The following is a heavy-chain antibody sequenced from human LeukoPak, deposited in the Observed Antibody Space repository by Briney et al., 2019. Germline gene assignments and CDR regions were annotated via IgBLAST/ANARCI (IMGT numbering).Heavy chain of an antibody. D-gene: IGHD1-1*01. CDR2: IYGEGSVT. J-gene: IGHJ4*02. V-gene: IGHV3-74*01. Sequence: GGSLRLSCAASGFTFSTYWMCWVRPAPGKGLGWVSHIYGEGSVTKYTDSVKGRFTISRDNAKKTVYLQMNSLRAEDTGVYFCTTGGSYFFVYWGQGALVTVPS. CDR1: GFTFSTYW. CDR3: TTGGSYFFVY.